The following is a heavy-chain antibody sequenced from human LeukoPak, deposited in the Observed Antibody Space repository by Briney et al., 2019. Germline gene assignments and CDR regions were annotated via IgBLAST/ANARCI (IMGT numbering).Heavy chain of an antibody. D-gene: IGHD6-13*01. CDR3: AKTGIGSWSFDY. CDR2: ISGDGGST. Sequence: GGSLRLSCAASGFTFDDYAMHWVRQAPGKGLEWVSLISGDGGSTYYADSVKGRFAISRDNSKNSLYLQMNSLRTEDTALYYCAKTGIGSWSFDYWGQGTLVTVSS. J-gene: IGHJ4*02. V-gene: IGHV3-43*02. CDR1: GFTFDDYA.